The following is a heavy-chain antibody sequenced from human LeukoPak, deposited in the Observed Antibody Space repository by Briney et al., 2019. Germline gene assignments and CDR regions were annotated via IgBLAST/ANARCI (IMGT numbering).Heavy chain of an antibody. J-gene: IGHJ6*03. D-gene: IGHD6-19*01. CDR2: IIPIFGTA. CDR1: GYTFTSYD. CDR3: ARVAYSSGWYSQYYYYMDV. Sequence: ASVKVSCKASGYTFTSYDISWVRQAPGQGLEWMGGIIPIFGTANYAQKFQGRVTITADKSTSTAYMELSSLRSEDTAVYYCARVAYSSGWYSQYYYYMDVWGKGTTVTVSS. V-gene: IGHV1-69*06.